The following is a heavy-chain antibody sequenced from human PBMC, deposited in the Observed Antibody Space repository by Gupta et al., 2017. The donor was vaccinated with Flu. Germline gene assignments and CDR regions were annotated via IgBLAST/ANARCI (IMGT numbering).Heavy chain of an antibody. D-gene: IGHD3-10*01. CDR1: GFTFSDSF. CDR2: ITSSGRNV. Sequence: QVQLVESGGELVKPGGSLRLSCVASGFTFSDSFMSWIRQVPGKGLEWVSYITSSGRNVYYADSVKGRFTVSRDNAKNSLFLQMGSLRAEDTGICYCARDRRDLDRGYYYYYMDVWGEGATVTVSS. CDR3: ARDRRDLDRGYYYYYMDV. J-gene: IGHJ6*03. V-gene: IGHV3-11*01.